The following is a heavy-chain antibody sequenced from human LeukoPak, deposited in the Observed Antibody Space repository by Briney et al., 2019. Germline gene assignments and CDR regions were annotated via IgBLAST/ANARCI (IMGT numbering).Heavy chain of an antibody. CDR3: ARDRAPPPTSTSSLYSYYGMDV. D-gene: IGHD2-2*01. Sequence: GGSLRLSCAASGFTFSSYSTNWVRQAPGKGLEWVSSISSSSSYIYYADSVKGRFTISRDNAKNSLYLQMNSLRAEDTAVYYCARDRAPPPTSTSSLYSYYGMDVWGQGTTVTVS. V-gene: IGHV3-21*01. J-gene: IGHJ6*02. CDR1: GFTFSSYS. CDR2: ISSSSSYI.